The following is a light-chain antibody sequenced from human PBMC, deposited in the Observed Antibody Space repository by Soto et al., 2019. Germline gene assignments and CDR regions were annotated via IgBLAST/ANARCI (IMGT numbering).Light chain of an antibody. CDR2: GDN. CDR1: TSNIGAGYD. J-gene: IGLJ3*02. CDR3: HSYDSGLSGSV. V-gene: IGLV1-40*01. Sequence: QSVLTQPPSVSGAPGQTVTISCTGSTSNIGAGYDVHWYRQISGTAPKLLIYGDNNRPSGVPDRFSGSKSGTSASLAITGLQAEDEADYYCHSYDSGLSGSVFGGGTKLTVL.